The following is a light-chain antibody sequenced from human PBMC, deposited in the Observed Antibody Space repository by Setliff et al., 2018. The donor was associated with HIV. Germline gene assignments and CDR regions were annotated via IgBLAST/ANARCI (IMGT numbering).Light chain of an antibody. CDR3: SSFTDRRKFV. Sequence: QSALTQPASVSGSPGQSITISCTGTNSDVGLYNFVSWYQQHPGKVPKLIIYDVTNRPSGISYRFSGSKSGNTASLTISGLQAEDEADYFCSSFTDRRKFVFGTGTKSPS. CDR2: DVT. CDR1: NSDVGLYNF. J-gene: IGLJ1*01. V-gene: IGLV2-14*03.